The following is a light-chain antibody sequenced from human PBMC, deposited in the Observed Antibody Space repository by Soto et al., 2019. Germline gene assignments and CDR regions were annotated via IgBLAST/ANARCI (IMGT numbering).Light chain of an antibody. J-gene: IGKJ1*01. Sequence: DIQMTQSPSTLSASVGDRVTITCRASQSVSSWLAWYQQKPGKAPNLLIYKTSSLESGVPSRFSGSGSGTEFTLTISSLQPDDFATYYCQRYNNYPWTFGQGTTVQIK. CDR2: KTS. CDR3: QRYNNYPWT. V-gene: IGKV1-5*03. CDR1: QSVSSW.